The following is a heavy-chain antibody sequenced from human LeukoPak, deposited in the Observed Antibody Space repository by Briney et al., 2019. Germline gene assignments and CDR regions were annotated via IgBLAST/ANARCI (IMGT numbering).Heavy chain of an antibody. Sequence: GRSLRLSCAASGFTFSSYGMHWVRQAPGKGLEWVSVISYDGSNKYYADSVKGRFTISRDNSKNTLYLQMNSLRAEDTAVYYCAKDRRQNSWYSSSWYDYWGQGTLVTVSS. CDR1: GFTFSSYG. D-gene: IGHD6-13*01. CDR3: AKDRRQNSWYSSSWYDY. CDR2: ISYDGSNK. J-gene: IGHJ4*02. V-gene: IGHV3-30*18.